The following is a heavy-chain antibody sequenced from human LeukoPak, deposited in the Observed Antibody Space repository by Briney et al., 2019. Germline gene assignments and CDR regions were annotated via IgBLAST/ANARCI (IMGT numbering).Heavy chain of an antibody. Sequence: SETLSLTCSVYSGSFSGYYWSWIRQPPGKGLEWIGEINHSVGTNYNPSLKSRVTMSLDTSKNQFSLKLSSVTAADTAVYYCARVFLPTVTTWRASHYYYYYMDVWGKGTTVNVSS. CDR3: ARVFLPTVTTWRASHYYYYYMDV. D-gene: IGHD4-17*01. V-gene: IGHV4-34*01. CDR1: SGSFSGYY. CDR2: INHSVGT. J-gene: IGHJ6*03.